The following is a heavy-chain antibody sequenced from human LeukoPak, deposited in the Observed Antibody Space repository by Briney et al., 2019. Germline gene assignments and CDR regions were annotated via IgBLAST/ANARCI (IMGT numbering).Heavy chain of an antibody. CDR3: ARLSQISGDYYSRGYSYIDV. D-gene: IGHD2-21*01. CDR1: GGSLSNYY. V-gene: IGHV4-4*09. CDR2: IYTSGTT. Sequence: PSETLSLTCTVSGGSLSNYYWNCIRQPPGKGLEWIGYIYTSGTTSYSTSLKSRVTISVDTSRDQFSLRLSSVTAADTAVYYCARLSQISGDYYSRGYSYIDVWGKGTTVTVSS. J-gene: IGHJ6*03.